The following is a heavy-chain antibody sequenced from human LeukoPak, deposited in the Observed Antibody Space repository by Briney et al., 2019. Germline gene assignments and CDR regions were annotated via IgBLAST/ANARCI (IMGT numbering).Heavy chain of an antibody. CDR2: IYPGDSHT. CDR1: GYSFTSYW. J-gene: IGHJ5*02. Sequence: LGESLKISCKGSGYSFTSYWIGWVRQMPGKGLEWMGIIYPGDSHTRYSPSFQGQVTISADKSISTAYLQWSSLKASGTAMYYCARNHPSSAAAVWFDPWGQGTLVTVSS. CDR3: ARNHPSSAAAVWFDP. D-gene: IGHD6-13*01. V-gene: IGHV5-51*01.